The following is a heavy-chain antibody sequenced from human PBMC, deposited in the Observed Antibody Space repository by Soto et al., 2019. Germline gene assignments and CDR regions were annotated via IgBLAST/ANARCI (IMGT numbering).Heavy chain of an antibody. CDR3: AKNGLDNSPSAIDS. Sequence: PGGSLRLSWAASGFTFSDCYMSWSRQAPGKGLEWVADISISGSSIYYADSVKGRFTISRDNAKNSLYLQMNSLRAEDTALYYCAKNGLDNSPSAIDSWGPGTLVTVSS. J-gene: IGHJ4*02. D-gene: IGHD2-8*01. CDR2: ISISGSSI. V-gene: IGHV3-11*01. CDR1: GFTFSDCY.